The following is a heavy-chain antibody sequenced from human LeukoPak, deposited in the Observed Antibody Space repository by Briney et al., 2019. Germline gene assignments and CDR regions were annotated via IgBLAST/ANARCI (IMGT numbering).Heavy chain of an antibody. Sequence: PGGSLRLSCAASGFTFSSYAMHWVRQAPGKGLEWVAVISYDGSNKYYADSVKGRFTISRDNSKNTLYLQMNSLRAEDTAVYYCARGAPYSSSPYYFGYWGQGTLVTVSS. V-gene: IGHV3-30-3*01. CDR1: GFTFSSYA. CDR2: ISYDGSNK. J-gene: IGHJ4*02. D-gene: IGHD6-13*01. CDR3: ARGAPYSSSPYYFGY.